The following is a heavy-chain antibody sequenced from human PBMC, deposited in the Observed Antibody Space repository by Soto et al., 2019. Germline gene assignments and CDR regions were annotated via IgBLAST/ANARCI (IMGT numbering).Heavy chain of an antibody. CDR1: GFRFSSYA. CDR3: AICTGIQLWVFNY. Sequence: GGSLRLSCAASGFRFSSYAMSWVRQAPGKGFEWVSTVTGSGGSTFYADSVKGRLSISRDNSKNTLYLQMNSLRAEDTAVYYCAICTGIQLWVFNYWGQGTPVTVSS. J-gene: IGHJ4*02. D-gene: IGHD5-18*01. CDR2: VTGSGGST. V-gene: IGHV3-23*01.